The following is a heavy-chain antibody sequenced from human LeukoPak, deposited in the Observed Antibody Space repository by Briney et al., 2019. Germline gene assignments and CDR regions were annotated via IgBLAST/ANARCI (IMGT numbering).Heavy chain of an antibody. CDR3: ARGDDFSGDH. J-gene: IGHJ4*02. D-gene: IGHD1-1*01. Sequence: GWSLRLSCAVSGCTFSNFWMCWVHQAPGRGLEWVANIHPEGNEKYHVESVKGRFTISRDNTKDLLFLQMNGLRVEDTAVYYCARGDDFSGDHWGQGTLVTVSS. V-gene: IGHV3-7*04. CDR2: IHPEGNEK. CDR1: GCTFSNFW.